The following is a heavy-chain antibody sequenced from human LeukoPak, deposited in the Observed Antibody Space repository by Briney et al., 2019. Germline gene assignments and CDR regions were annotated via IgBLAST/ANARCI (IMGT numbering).Heavy chain of an antibody. CDR2: IKQDGSEK. J-gene: IGHJ3*02. CDR3: ARETWSRGGDAFDI. CDR1: GFTFSSYS. Sequence: GGSLRLSCAASGFTFSSYSMNWVRQAPGKGLEWVANIKQDGSEKYCVDSVKGRFTISRDNAKNSLYLQMNSLRAEDTAVYYCARETWSRGGDAFDIWGRGTMVTVSS. V-gene: IGHV3-7*01. D-gene: IGHD3-10*01.